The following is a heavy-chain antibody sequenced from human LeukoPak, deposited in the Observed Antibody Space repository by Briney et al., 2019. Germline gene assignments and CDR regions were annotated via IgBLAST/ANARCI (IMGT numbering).Heavy chain of an antibody. CDR1: GFTVSSNY. CDR3: ARARVSSGWYGFFDY. CDR2: IYSGGST. Sequence: GGSLSLSCAASGFTVSSNYMSWVRQAPGKGLEWVSVIYSGGSTYYADSVKGRFTISRDNSKNTLYLQMNRLRAEDTAVYYCARARVSSGWYGFFDYWGQGTLVTVSS. J-gene: IGHJ4*02. D-gene: IGHD6-19*01. V-gene: IGHV3-53*01.